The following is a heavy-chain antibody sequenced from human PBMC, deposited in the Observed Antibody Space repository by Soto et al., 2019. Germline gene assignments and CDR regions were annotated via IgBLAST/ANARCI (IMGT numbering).Heavy chain of an antibody. CDR2: ISGNGRGT. V-gene: IGHV3-23*01. CDR1: GFTFINYA. D-gene: IGHD6-13*01. CDR3: AKPTGLATAGSAFDY. J-gene: IGHJ4*02. Sequence: EVQLLDSGGGLVQPGGSLRLSCATSGFTFINYAMSWVRQAPGKGLEWVSKISGNGRGTYYADSVKGRFTISRDNSKNTLHLQMNSLSAEDTAVYYCAKPTGLATAGSAFDYWGQGTLVTVSS.